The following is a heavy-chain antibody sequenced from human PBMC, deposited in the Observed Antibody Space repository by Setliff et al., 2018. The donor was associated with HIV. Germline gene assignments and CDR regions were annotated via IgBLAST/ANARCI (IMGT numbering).Heavy chain of an antibody. Sequence: SETLSLTCTVSGGSISSGDYYWSWIRQLPGKGLEWIGYMYYNGSTYSNPSLKSRLTISVDTSKDQLSLKLTSVTAADTAVYYCARLTYYYDTSGPAAAFDIWGQGTMVTVSS. CDR2: MYYNGST. CDR3: ARLTYYYDTSGPAAAFDI. CDR1: GGSISSGDYY. D-gene: IGHD3-22*01. J-gene: IGHJ3*02. V-gene: IGHV4-31*03.